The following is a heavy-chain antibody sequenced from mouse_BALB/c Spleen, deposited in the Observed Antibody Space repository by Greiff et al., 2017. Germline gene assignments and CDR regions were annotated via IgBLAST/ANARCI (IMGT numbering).Heavy chain of an antibody. J-gene: IGHJ1*01. V-gene: IGHV5-17*02. CDR2: ISSGSSTI. CDR1: GFTFSSFG. CDR3: ARSFDV. Sequence: EVKLVESGGGLVQPGGSRKLSCAASGFTFSSFGMHWVRQAPEKGLEWVAYISSGSSTIYYADTVKGRFTISRDNPKNTLFLQMTSLRSEDTAMYYCARSFDVWGAGTTVTVSS.